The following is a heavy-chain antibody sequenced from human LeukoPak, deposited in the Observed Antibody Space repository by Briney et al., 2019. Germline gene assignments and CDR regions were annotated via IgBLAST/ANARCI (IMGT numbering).Heavy chain of an antibody. CDR3: AKAIQLWSNPFH. CDR2: ISGSGGST. J-gene: IGHJ4*02. D-gene: IGHD5-18*01. V-gene: IGHV3-23*01. CDR1: GFTFSSYA. Sequence: GGSLRLSCAASGFTFSSYAMSWVRQAPGKGLEWVSAISGSGGSTYYADSVKGRFTISRDNSKNTLYLQMNGLRAEDTAVYYCAKAIQLWSNPFHWGQGTLVTVSS.